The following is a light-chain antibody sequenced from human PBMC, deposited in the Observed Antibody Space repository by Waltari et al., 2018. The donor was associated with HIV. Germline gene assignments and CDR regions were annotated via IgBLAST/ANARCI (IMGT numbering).Light chain of an antibody. J-gene: IGLJ3*02. V-gene: IGLV2-18*02. CDR2: EVT. CDR3: SSYTTSSTWV. Sequence: QSTLTQPPSVSGSLGQSVTIACSGTSSDIGSYNRVSCYQQPPGTAPKHIIYEVTNRPSGVAVRFSGSKSGNTASLTISGLQAEDEADYYCSSYTTSSTWVFGGGTQLTVL. CDR1: SSDIGSYNR.